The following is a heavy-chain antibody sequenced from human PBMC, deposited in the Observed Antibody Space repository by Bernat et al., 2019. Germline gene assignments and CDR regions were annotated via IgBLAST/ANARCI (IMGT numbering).Heavy chain of an antibody. CDR3: VRGGWID. CDR1: GFTFSTSN. V-gene: IGHV3-23*01. CDR2: ISVNGDST. Sequence: EVQLLESGGGLVQPGGSLRLSCAASGFTFSTSNMNWIRQAPGKGLEWVSVISVNGDSTDYADSVKGRFTISRDNSKNMLYLQMNSLRDEDTAVYYCVRGGWIDWGQGTLVTVSS. J-gene: IGHJ4*02. D-gene: IGHD2-2*03.